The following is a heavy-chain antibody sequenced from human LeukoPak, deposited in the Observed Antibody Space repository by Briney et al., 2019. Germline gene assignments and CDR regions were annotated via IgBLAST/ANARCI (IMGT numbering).Heavy chain of an antibody. Sequence: GASVKVSCKASGYTFTSYGIGWVRQMPGKGLEWMGIIYPGDSDTRYSPSFQGQVTISADKSISTAYLQWSSLKASDTAMYYCARRALGKRVAYIDYWGQGTLVTVSS. D-gene: IGHD2-15*01. CDR3: ARRALGKRVAYIDY. V-gene: IGHV5-51*01. CDR1: GYTFTSYG. J-gene: IGHJ4*02. CDR2: IYPGDSDT.